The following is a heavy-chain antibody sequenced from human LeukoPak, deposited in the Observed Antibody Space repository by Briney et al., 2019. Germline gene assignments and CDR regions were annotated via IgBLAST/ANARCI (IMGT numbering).Heavy chain of an antibody. CDR2: IYPSGST. Sequence: SETLSLTCTVSGGSISSGSYHWSWIRQPAGKALEWIGRIYPSGSTNYDPSLKSRVTMSVDTSKNQFSLKLSSVTAADTAVYYCARGSAYCGGDCYDYWGQGTLVTVSS. CDR3: ARGSAYCGGDCYDY. V-gene: IGHV4-61*02. CDR1: GGSISSGSYH. D-gene: IGHD2-21*01. J-gene: IGHJ4*02.